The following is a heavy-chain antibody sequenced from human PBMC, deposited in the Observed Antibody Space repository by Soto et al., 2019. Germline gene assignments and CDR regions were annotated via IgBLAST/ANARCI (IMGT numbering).Heavy chain of an antibody. CDR1: GFTFSSFH. J-gene: IGHJ4*02. Sequence: PGGSLRLSCAASGFTFSSFHMNWVRQAPGRGLEWVAYITSSSDTIYYADSVKGRFTISRDNAENLLYLQMDGLRAEDTAVYYCARDPSRRSPPDYWGQGTLVTVSS. V-gene: IGHV3-48*04. CDR2: ITSSSDTI. CDR3: ARDPSRRSPPDY.